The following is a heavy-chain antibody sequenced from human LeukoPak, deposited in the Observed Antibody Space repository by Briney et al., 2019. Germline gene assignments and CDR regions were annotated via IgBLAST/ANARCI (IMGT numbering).Heavy chain of an antibody. CDR1: GGSFSGYY. D-gene: IGHD3-10*01. Sequence: PSETLSLTCAVYGGSFSGYYWSWIRQPPGNGLEWIGEINHSGSTNYNPSLKSRVTISVDTSKNQFSLKLSSVTAADTAVYYCARILHGSGSYSKTGLDYWGQGTLVTVSS. J-gene: IGHJ4*02. CDR2: INHSGST. CDR3: ARILHGSGSYSKTGLDY. V-gene: IGHV4-34*01.